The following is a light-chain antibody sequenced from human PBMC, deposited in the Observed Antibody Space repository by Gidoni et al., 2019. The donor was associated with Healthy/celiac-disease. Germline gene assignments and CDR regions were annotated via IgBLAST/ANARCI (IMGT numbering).Light chain of an antibody. CDR3: QQYNNWPLWX. J-gene: IGKJ1*01. Sequence: EIVMTQSPATLSVSPGERATLSCRASQSVSSNLAWYQQKPGQAPRLLIYGASTRATGIPASFSGSGSGTEFTLTISSLQSEDFAVYYCQQYNNWPLWXFXQGTKVEI. V-gene: IGKV3-15*01. CDR2: GAS. CDR1: QSVSSN.